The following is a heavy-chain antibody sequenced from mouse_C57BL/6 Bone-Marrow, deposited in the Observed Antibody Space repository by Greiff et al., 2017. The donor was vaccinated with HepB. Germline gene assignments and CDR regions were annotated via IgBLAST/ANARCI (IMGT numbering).Heavy chain of an antibody. Sequence: EVKLVESGGGLVQPGGSLSLSCAASGFTFTDYYMSWVRQPPGKALEWLGFIRNKDNGYTTEYSASVKGRVTISRDNSQSSLYLQMNARRAEDSATYYCARYPYYYGWAMDYWGQGTSVTVSS. D-gene: IGHD1-1*01. CDR3: ARYPYYYGWAMDY. V-gene: IGHV7-3*01. CDR2: IRNKDNGYTT. J-gene: IGHJ4*01. CDR1: GFTFTDYY.